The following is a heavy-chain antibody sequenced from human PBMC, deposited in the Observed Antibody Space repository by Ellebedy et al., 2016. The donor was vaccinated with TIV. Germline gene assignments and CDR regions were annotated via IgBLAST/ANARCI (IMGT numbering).Heavy chain of an antibody. V-gene: IGHV3-15*01. CDR1: GFTFSNAW. CDR2: IKSKTDGGTT. D-gene: IGHD3-22*01. CDR3: TTAWNYYDSSGYYHFDY. Sequence: GGSLRLSCAASGFTFSNAWMSWVRQAPGKGLEWVGRIKSKTDGGTTDYAAPVKGRFTISRDDSKNTLYLQMNSLQTEDTAVYYCTTAWNYYDSSGYYHFDYWGQGTLVTVSS. J-gene: IGHJ4*02.